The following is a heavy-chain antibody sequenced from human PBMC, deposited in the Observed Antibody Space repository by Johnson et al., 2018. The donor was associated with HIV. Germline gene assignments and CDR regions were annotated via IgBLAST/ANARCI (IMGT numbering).Heavy chain of an antibody. V-gene: IGHV3-11*04. D-gene: IGHD3-10*01. J-gene: IGHJ3*02. CDR1: GFTFSDYY. Sequence: QVQLVESGGGLVQPGGSLRLSCAASGFTFSDYYMSWIRQAPGKGLEWVSYISSSGSTIYYADSVQGRFTISRDNAKNSLYLQMNSLRAEDTAVYYCAREHSEVRYGSNTRGAFDIWGQGTMVTVSS. CDR3: AREHSEVRYGSNTRGAFDI. CDR2: ISSSGSTI.